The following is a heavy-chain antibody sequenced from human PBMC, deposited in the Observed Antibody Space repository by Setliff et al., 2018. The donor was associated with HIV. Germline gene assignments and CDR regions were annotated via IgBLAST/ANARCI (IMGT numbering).Heavy chain of an antibody. V-gene: IGHV4-61*02. Sequence: SETLSLTCTVSGDSMTSGSYYWTWIRQPAGKRLEWIGRVTVNGATEYNPSLQSRVTRSVDTSENQFSLEVTSVTAADTAVYYCARDGELTAALDIWGQGTMVTVSS. D-gene: IGHD1-26*01. CDR1: GDSMTSGSYY. CDR2: VTVNGAT. CDR3: ARDGELTAALDI. J-gene: IGHJ3*02.